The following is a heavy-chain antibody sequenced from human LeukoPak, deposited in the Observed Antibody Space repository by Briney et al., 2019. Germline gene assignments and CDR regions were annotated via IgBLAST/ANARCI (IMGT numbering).Heavy chain of an antibody. CDR3: AREEREYCGGDCNDAFDI. Sequence: SVKVSCKASGGTFSSYATSWVRQAPGQGLEWMGGIIPIFGTANYAQKFQGRVTITADESTSTAYMELSSLRSEDTAVYYCAREEREYCGGDCNDAFDIWGQGTMVTVSS. CDR2: IIPIFGTA. D-gene: IGHD2-21*02. J-gene: IGHJ3*02. CDR1: GGTFSSYA. V-gene: IGHV1-69*13.